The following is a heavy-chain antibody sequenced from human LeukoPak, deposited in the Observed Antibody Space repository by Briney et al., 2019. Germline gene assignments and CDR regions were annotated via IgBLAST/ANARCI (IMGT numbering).Heavy chain of an antibody. D-gene: IGHD6-19*01. CDR2: ISDSGGSA. Sequence: GGSLRLSCAASGFTFSSYAMSWVRQAPGKGLEWVSAISDSGGSAYYADSVKGRFTISRDNSKNTLYLQMNSLRAEDTAVYYCAKDRSYSSGWFPFDYWGQGTLVTVSS. CDR1: GFTFSSYA. V-gene: IGHV3-23*01. CDR3: AKDRSYSSGWFPFDY. J-gene: IGHJ4*02.